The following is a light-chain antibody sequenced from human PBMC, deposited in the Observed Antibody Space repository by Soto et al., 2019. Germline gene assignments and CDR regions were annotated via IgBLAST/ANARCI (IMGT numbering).Light chain of an antibody. V-gene: IGLV6-57*03. Sequence: LTQPPSASGSPGQSVTISCTRSGGSIASGLVQWYQVRPGSGPTTVISEDNQRPSGVPDRFSGSIDSSSNSASLTISGLKPEDEADYYCQSSQDDFWVFGGGTKLTVL. J-gene: IGLJ3*02. CDR3: QSSQDDFWV. CDR2: EDN. CDR1: GGSIASGL.